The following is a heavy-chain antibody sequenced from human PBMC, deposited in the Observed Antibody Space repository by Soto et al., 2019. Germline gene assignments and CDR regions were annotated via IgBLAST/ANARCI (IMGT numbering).Heavy chain of an antibody. V-gene: IGHV3-21*01. D-gene: IGHD3-3*01. CDR1: GFTFSSYS. CDR2: ISSSSSYI. J-gene: IGHJ6*02. Sequence: PGGSLSLSCAASGFTFSSYSMNWVRQAPGKGLEWVSSISSSSSYIYYADSVKGRFTISRDNAKNSLYLQMNSLRAEDTAVYYCARNNGPLTYYDCWSGSPWGMDVWGQGTTVTGSS. CDR3: ARNNGPLTYYDCWSGSPWGMDV.